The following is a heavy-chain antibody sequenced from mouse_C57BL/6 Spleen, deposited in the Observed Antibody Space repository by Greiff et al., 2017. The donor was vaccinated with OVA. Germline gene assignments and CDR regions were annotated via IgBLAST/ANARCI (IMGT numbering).Heavy chain of an antibody. V-gene: IGHV1-26*01. Sequence: EVQLQQSGPELVKPGASVKISCKASGYTFTDYYMNWVKKSHGKSLEWIGDINLNNGGTRYNQKFKCNATLTVDKSSTTTYMELRSLTSEDSAVYYCARRDYGSYYFDYWGQGTTLTVSS. CDR1: GYTFTDYY. CDR2: INLNNGGT. CDR3: ARRDYGSYYFDY. D-gene: IGHD1-1*01. J-gene: IGHJ2*01.